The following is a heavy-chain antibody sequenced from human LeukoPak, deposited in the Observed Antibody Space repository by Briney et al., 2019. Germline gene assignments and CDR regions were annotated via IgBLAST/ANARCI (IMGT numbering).Heavy chain of an antibody. Sequence: GGSLRLSCAASGFTFSDYYMSWIRQVPGKGLEWVSYISSSGSTIYYADSVKGRFTISRDNAKNSLYLQMNSLRAEDTAVYYCAREVGMGITTFGVVNDAFDIWGQGTMVTVSS. CDR3: AREVGMGITTFGVVNDAFDI. CDR2: ISSSGSTI. V-gene: IGHV3-11*04. J-gene: IGHJ3*02. CDR1: GFTFSDYY. D-gene: IGHD3-3*01.